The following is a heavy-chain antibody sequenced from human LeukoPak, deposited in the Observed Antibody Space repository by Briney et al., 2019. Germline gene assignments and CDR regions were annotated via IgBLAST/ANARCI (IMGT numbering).Heavy chain of an antibody. D-gene: IGHD5-18*01. V-gene: IGHV3-48*03. CDR2: ISSSGSTI. J-gene: IGHJ4*02. CDR1: GFTFSSYE. Sequence: PGGSLRLSCAASGFTFSSYEMNWVRQAPGKGLEWVSYISSSGSTIYYADSVKGRFTISRDNAKNSLYLQMNSLRAKDTAVYYCARGGLDTAMGSMTFGYWGQGTLVTVSS. CDR3: ARGGLDTAMGSMTFGY.